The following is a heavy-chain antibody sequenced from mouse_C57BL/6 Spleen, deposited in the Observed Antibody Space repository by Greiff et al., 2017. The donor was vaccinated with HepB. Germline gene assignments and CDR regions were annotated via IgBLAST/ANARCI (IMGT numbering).Heavy chain of an antibody. CDR2: INPSNGGT. J-gene: IGHJ2*01. Sequence: QVQLQQPGTELVKPGASVKLSCKASGYTFTSYWMHWVKQRPGQGLEWIGNINPSNGGTNYNEKFKSKATLTVDKSSTTAYMQLSSLTSEDSAVYYCARDPHDYCGSRFDYWGQGTTLTVSS. CDR3: ARDPHDYCGSRFDY. CDR1: GYTFTSYW. D-gene: IGHD1-1*01. V-gene: IGHV1-53*01.